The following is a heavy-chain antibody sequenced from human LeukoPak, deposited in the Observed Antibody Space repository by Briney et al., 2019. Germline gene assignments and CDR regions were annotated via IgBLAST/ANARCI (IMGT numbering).Heavy chain of an antibody. CDR3: ARHVVGVGFDY. D-gene: IGHD3-22*01. J-gene: IGHJ4*02. CDR1: GFTFNNYW. CDR2: INSDGSRT. Sequence: GGSLRLSCAASGFTFNNYWMHWVRQVPGKGLVWVSRINSDGSRTNYVDSAKGRFTISRDNAKNSLYLQMNSLRAEDTAVYYCARHVVGVGFDYWGQGTLVTVSS. V-gene: IGHV3-74*01.